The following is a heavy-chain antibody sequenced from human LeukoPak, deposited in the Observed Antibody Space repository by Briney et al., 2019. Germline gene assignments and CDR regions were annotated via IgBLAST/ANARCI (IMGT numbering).Heavy chain of an antibody. CDR1: GFTFDDYG. CDR2: INWNGGST. Sequence: GRSLRLSCAASGFTFDDYGMNWVRQAPGKGLEWVSGINWNGGSTGYADSVKGRFTISRDNAKNSLYLQVSSLRAEDTALYYCARGLVGTTPGFFDYWGQGTLVTVSS. J-gene: IGHJ4*02. V-gene: IGHV3-20*04. CDR3: ARGLVGTTPGFFDY. D-gene: IGHD1-26*01.